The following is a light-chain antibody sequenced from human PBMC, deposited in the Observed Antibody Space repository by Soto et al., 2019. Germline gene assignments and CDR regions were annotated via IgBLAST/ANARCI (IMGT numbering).Light chain of an antibody. CDR2: GAS. J-gene: IGKJ5*01. CDR3: QQRHNWPIT. V-gene: IGKV3-15*01. CDR1: QSVSRN. Sequence: EVVLTQSPATLSVSPGDRATLSCRASQSVSRNLAWYQQKPGQAPRLLIYGASTRATGVPARFSGSGSATEFTLSISSLDPEDFGVYFCQQRHNWPITFGQGTRLDIK.